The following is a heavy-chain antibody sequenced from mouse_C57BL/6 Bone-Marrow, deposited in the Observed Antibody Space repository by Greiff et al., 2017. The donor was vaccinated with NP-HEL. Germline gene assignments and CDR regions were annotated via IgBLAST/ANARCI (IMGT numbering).Heavy chain of an antibody. CDR2: IDPSDSYT. CDR3: ARSAPVPHFDY. CDR1: GYTFTSYW. D-gene: IGHD1-1*01. J-gene: IGHJ2*01. Sequence: QVQLQQPGAELVKPGASVKLSCKASGYTFTSYWMQWVKQRPGQGLEWIGEIDPSDSYTNYNQKFKGKATLTVDTSSSTAYMQLSSLTSEDSAVYDCARSAPVPHFDYWGQGTTLTVSS. V-gene: IGHV1-50*01.